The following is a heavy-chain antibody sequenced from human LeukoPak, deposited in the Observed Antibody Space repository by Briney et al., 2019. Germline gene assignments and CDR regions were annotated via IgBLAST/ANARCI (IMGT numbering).Heavy chain of an antibody. J-gene: IGHJ4*02. D-gene: IGHD2-2*01. CDR2: IKSTGDTT. CDR3: VREDAHTYYFDF. CDR1: GYTFTSYH. Sequence: ASVKVSCKTSGYTFTSYHMRWVRQAPGQGLEWVAIIKSTGDTTVYAQKFQGRVTVTRDTSTSTVYMDLSSLSSEDAAVYYCVREDAHTYYFDFWGPGTLVTVSS. V-gene: IGHV1-46*01.